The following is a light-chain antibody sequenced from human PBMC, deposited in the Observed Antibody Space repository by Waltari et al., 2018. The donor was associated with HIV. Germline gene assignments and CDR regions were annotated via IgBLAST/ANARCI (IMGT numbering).Light chain of an antibody. Sequence: DIQMTQSPSSLSASLGDRVTITCRASQSINTYLSWYQQRPGKTPKLLIYAASILQSGVPSRCSGGGAGTDFTLTISSLQPVDFATDYCQQSYSTPYTFGQGTKLEIK. CDR3: QQSYSTPYT. V-gene: IGKV1-39*01. J-gene: IGKJ2*01. CDR2: AAS. CDR1: QSINTY.